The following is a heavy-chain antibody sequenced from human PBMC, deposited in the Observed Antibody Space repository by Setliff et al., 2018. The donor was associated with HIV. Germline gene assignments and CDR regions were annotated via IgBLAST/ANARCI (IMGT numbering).Heavy chain of an antibody. CDR3: ARAGGYCGSTSCPYYFDY. CDR1: GYTFTSHD. Sequence: KVSCKASGYTFTSHDINWVRQATGQGLEWMGWMNPNSANTGYAQKFQGRVTMTRNTSISTAYMELSSLRSEDTAVYYCARAGGYCGSTSCPYYFDYWGQGTLVTVSS. J-gene: IGHJ4*02. CDR2: MNPNSANT. D-gene: IGHD2-2*01. V-gene: IGHV1-8*02.